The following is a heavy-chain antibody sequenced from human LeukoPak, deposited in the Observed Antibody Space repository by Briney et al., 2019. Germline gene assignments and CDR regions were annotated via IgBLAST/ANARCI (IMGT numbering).Heavy chain of an antibody. D-gene: IGHD3-9*01. CDR1: GFTFSSYW. CDR2: INSDGSST. J-gene: IGHJ3*02. Sequence: GGSLRLSCAASGFTFSSYWMHWVRQAPGKGLVWVSRINSDGSSTSYADSVKGRFTISRDNAKNTLYLQMNSLRAEDTAVYYCARSLLRYFDWLPGASGFDIWGQGTMVTVSS. V-gene: IGHV3-74*01. CDR3: ARSLLRYFDWLPGASGFDI.